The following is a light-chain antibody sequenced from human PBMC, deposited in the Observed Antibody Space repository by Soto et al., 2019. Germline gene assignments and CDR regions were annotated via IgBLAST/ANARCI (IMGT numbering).Light chain of an antibody. Sequence: QSALTHPRSVSGSPGQSVTISCTGTSSDVGGYNYVSWYQQHPGKAPKLMIYDVSKRPSGVPDRFSGSKSGNTASLTISGLQAEDEADYYCCSYAGSSFWVFGGGTKLTVL. CDR3: CSYAGSSFWV. CDR2: DVS. CDR1: SSDVGGYNY. V-gene: IGLV2-11*01. J-gene: IGLJ3*02.